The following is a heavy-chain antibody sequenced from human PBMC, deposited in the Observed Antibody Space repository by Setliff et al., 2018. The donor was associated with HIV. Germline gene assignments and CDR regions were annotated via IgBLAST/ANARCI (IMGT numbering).Heavy chain of an antibody. Sequence: ASVKVSCKASGYTFTSYAMNWVRQAPGQGLEWMGWINTNTGNPTYAQGFTGRFVLSLDPSVSTAYLQISSLKAEDTAVYYCARDSPTGAFDIWGQGTMVTVSS. CDR2: INTNTGNP. D-gene: IGHD4-17*01. CDR3: ARDSPTGAFDI. J-gene: IGHJ3*02. CDR1: GYTFTSYA. V-gene: IGHV7-4-1*02.